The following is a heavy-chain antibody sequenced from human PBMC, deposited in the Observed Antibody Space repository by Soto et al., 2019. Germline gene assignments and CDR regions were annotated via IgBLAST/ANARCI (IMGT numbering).Heavy chain of an antibody. V-gene: IGHV3-30*03. D-gene: IGHD2-15*01. J-gene: IGHJ6*02. CDR3: ARGAVVVGAHLYICMVV. Sequence: GRALRLAWAASGVTFTTYGIHWGRQTPGKELEWVALISYDVSNKYFTDSVKGRFTISRDNSKDALYVQMNRLRAEDMVVYYCARGAVVVGAHLYICMVVWG. CDR2: ISYDVSNK. CDR1: GVTFTTYG.